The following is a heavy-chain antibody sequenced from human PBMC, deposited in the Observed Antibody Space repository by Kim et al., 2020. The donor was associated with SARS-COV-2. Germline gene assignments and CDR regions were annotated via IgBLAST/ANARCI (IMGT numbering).Heavy chain of an antibody. J-gene: IGHJ4*02. CDR2: ISGSGGST. CDR3: AKESHNYYDSSGYYPVGLFDY. CDR1: GFTFSSYA. D-gene: IGHD3-22*01. Sequence: GGSLRLSCAASGFTFSSYAMSWVRQAPGKGLEWVSAISGSGGSTYYADSVKGRFTISRDNSKNTLYLQMNSLRAEDTAVYYCAKESHNYYDSSGYYPVGLFDYWGQGTLVTVSS. V-gene: IGHV3-23*01.